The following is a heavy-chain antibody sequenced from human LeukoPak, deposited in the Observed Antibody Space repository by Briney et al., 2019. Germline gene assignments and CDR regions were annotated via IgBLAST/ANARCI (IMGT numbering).Heavy chain of an antibody. CDR2: ILYGGSDQ. D-gene: IGHD1-26*01. J-gene: IGHJ4*02. CDR3: ARDNAARNMGNAFDL. V-gene: IGHV3-30*03. CDR1: GFTFSSYS. Sequence: QPGGSLRLSCAASGFTFSSYSMNWVRQAPGKGLEWVADILYGGSDQYYADSVKGRFTISRDDSKNTLYLHISSLRTEDTAVYFCARDNAARNMGNAFDLWGQGTLVTVSS.